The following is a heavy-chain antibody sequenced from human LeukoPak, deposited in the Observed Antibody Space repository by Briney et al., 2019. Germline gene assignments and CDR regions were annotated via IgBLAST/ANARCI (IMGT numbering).Heavy chain of an antibody. CDR2: ISSSGSTI. D-gene: IGHD3-9*01. CDR3: ARDRYCDILTGTATPDY. CDR1: GFTLSDYY. Sequence: GGSLRLSCAASGFTLSDYYMSWIRQAPGEGREGVSYISSSGSTIYYADYVKRRFTISRDNAKNSLYLQMNRLRAEDTAVYYCARDRYCDILTGTATPDYWGQGTLVTISS. J-gene: IGHJ4*02. V-gene: IGHV3-11*01.